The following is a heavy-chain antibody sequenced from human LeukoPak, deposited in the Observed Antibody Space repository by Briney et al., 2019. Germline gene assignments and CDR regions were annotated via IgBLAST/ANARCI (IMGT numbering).Heavy chain of an antibody. V-gene: IGHV3-7*01. CDR1: GFTFSSYW. J-gene: IGHJ4*02. Sequence: GGSLRLSCAASGFTFSSYWMSWVRQAPGKGLEWVANIKQDGSEKYYVDSVKGRFTISRDNAKNSLYLQMNSLRAEDTAVYYCARGRYYYDSSGYYYFDYWGQGTLVTVSS. CDR3: ARGRYYYDSSGYYYFDY. D-gene: IGHD3-22*01. CDR2: IKQDGSEK.